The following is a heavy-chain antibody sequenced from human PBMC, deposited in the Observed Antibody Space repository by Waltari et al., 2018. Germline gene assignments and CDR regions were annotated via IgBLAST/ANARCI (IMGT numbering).Heavy chain of an antibody. V-gene: IGHV3-9*01. CDR3: AKAIYSGSLYGMDV. J-gene: IGHJ6*02. CDR1: GFTFADFA. D-gene: IGHD1-26*01. CDR2: VSLNSGII. Sequence: EVQLVESGGGLVQPGRSLTLSCAASGFTFADFAMHWVRQVPGKGLEWVSGVSLNSGIILYADSVQGRFTISRDNAKNSLFLQIDSLRVEDTALYYCAKAIYSGSLYGMDVWGQGTTVTVSS.